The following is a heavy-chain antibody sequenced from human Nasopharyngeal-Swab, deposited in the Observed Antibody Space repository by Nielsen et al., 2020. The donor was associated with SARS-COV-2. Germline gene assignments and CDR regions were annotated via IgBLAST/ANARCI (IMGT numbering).Heavy chain of an antibody. Sequence: WIRQPPGKALEWLALIYWDDDKRYSPSLRSRLTITKDTSKNQVVLTMTNMDPVDTATHYCARMTTVTIIDYWGQGTLVTVS. CDR2: IYWDDDK. CDR3: ARMTTVTIIDY. J-gene: IGHJ4*02. D-gene: IGHD4-17*01. V-gene: IGHV2-5*02.